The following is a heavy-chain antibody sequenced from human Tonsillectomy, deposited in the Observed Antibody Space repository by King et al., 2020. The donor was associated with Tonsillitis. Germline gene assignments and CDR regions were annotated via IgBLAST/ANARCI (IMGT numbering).Heavy chain of an antibody. J-gene: IGHJ5*02. V-gene: IGHV5-51*03. CDR3: AGLAVAGTRGFDP. D-gene: IGHD6-19*01. CDR2: IYPGDSDT. CDR1: GYSFTSYW. Sequence: VQLVESGAEVKKPWGSLKISCKGFGYSFTSYWIGWVRQMPGKGLEWIGLIYPGDSDTRSSPSFHAQVTISADRSISTAYLQWSSLQASDTAMYYCAGLAVAGTRGFDPWGQGALVTVST.